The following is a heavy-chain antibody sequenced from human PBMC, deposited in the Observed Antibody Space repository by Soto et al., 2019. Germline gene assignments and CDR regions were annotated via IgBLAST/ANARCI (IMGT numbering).Heavy chain of an antibody. Sequence: GASVKVSCKASGYTFTGYYMHWVRQAPGQGLEWMGWINPNSGGTNYAQKFQGWVTMTRDTSISTAYMELSRLRSDDTAVYYCARGHPSYYSPGAPLIDYWGQGTLVTVSS. D-gene: IGHD3-22*01. V-gene: IGHV1-2*04. CDR1: GYTFTGYY. CDR2: INPNSGGT. CDR3: ARGHPSYYSPGAPLIDY. J-gene: IGHJ4*02.